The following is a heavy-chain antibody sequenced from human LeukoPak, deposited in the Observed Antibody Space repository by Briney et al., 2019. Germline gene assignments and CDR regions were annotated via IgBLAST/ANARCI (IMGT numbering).Heavy chain of an antibody. D-gene: IGHD5-12*01. V-gene: IGHV1-69*04. J-gene: IGHJ4*02. Sequence: GSSVKVSCKASGGTFSSYAISWVRQAPGQGLEWMERIIPILGIANYAQKFQGRVTITADKSTSTAYMELSSLRSEDTAVYYCARGSYSGYDYFDYWGQGTLVTVSS. CDR1: GGTFSSYA. CDR3: ARGSYSGYDYFDY. CDR2: IIPILGIA.